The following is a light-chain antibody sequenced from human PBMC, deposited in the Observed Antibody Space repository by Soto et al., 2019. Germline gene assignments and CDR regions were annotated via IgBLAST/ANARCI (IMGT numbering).Light chain of an antibody. J-gene: IGLJ3*02. Sequence: QSVLTQPPSASGSPGQSVTISCTGTSSDVGGYYLVSWYQHHSGKAPKLMIYEGSKRPSGVSNRFSGSKSDNTASLTISGLQAEDEADYYCCSYANTTTVFGGGTKLTVL. V-gene: IGLV2-23*01. CDR2: EGS. CDR1: SSDVGGYYL. CDR3: CSYANTTTV.